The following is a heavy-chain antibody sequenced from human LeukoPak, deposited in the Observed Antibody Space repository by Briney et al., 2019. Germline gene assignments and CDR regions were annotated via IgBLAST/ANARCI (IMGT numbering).Heavy chain of an antibody. CDR3: AKGRKSDFWSGYSPGYFDY. D-gene: IGHD3-3*01. V-gene: IGHV3-9*03. J-gene: IGHJ4*02. Sequence: PGGSLRLSCAASGFTFDDYAMNWVRQAPGKGLEWVSGISWNSGSIGYADSVKGRFTISRDNAKNSLYLQMNSLRAEDMALYYCAKGRKSDFWSGYSPGYFDYWGQGTLVTVSS. CDR2: ISWNSGSI. CDR1: GFTFDDYA.